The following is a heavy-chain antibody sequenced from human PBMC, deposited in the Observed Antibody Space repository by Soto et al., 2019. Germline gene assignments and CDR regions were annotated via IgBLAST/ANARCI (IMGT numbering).Heavy chain of an antibody. CDR2: ISAYNGNT. V-gene: IGHV1-18*01. J-gene: IGHJ3*02. CDR1: GYTFTSYG. Sequence: QVQLVQSGAEVKKPGASVKVSCKASGYTFTSYGISWVRQAPGQGLEWMGWISAYNGNTNYAQKLQGRVTMTTDTSTRTAYMELRSLRSDDTAVYYCARLHYGDYTFYPFDIWGQGTMVTVSS. CDR3: ARLHYGDYTFYPFDI. D-gene: IGHD4-17*01.